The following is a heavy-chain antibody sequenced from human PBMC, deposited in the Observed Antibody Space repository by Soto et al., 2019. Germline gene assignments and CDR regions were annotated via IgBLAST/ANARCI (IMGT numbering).Heavy chain of an antibody. J-gene: IGHJ4*02. CDR3: AHRRSSSWHFDY. CDR2: IYWDDDK. CDR1: GFSLSTSGVA. D-gene: IGHD6-13*01. Sequence: QITLKESGPTLVKPTQPLTLTCTFSGFSLSTSGVAVGWIRQPPGKALEWLALIYWDDDKRYSPSLKSRLTITKDTSKHQVVLTMTNMDPVDTAIFYCAHRRSSSWHFDYWGQGTLVTVSS. V-gene: IGHV2-5*02.